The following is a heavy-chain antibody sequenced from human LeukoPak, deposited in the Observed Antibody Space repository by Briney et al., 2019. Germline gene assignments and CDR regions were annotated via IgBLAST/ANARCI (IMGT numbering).Heavy chain of an antibody. Sequence: SETLSLTCAVCGGSFSGYYWTGIRQPPGKGLEWIGEINHSGSTNYIPSLKSQVTISVDTSNNHFSLRLSSVTAADTAVYYCARDEGWFDPWGQGTLVTVSS. CDR2: INHSGST. V-gene: IGHV4-34*01. CDR3: ARDEGWFDP. J-gene: IGHJ5*02. CDR1: GGSFSGYY.